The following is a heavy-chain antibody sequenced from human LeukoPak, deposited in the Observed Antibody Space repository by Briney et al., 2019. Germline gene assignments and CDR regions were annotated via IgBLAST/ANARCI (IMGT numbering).Heavy chain of an antibody. CDR3: AKIVGATNYYYYYYMDV. CDR1: GFTFSSYA. CDR2: ISGSGGST. D-gene: IGHD1-26*01. Sequence: PGGSLRLSCAASGFTFSSYAMSWVRQAPGKGLEWVSAISGSGGSTYYADSVKGRFTISRDNSKNTLYLQMNSLRAEDTAVYYCAKIVGATNYYYYYYMDVWGKGTTVTVSS. J-gene: IGHJ6*03. V-gene: IGHV3-23*01.